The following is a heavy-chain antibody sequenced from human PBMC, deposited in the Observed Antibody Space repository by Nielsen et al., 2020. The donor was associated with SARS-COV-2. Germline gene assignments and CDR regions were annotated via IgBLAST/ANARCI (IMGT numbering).Heavy chain of an antibody. CDR3: AREGGYYDSSGYYYYYYGMDV. CDR1: GYTFTSYA. CDR2: INAGNGNP. J-gene: IGHJ6*02. V-gene: IGHV1-3*01. Sequence: ASVKVSCKASGYTFTSYAMHWLRQAPGQRLEWMGWINAGNGNPKYSQKFQGRVTITRDTSASTAYMELSSLRSEDTAVYYCAREGGYYDSSGYYYYYYGMDVWGQGTTVTVSS. D-gene: IGHD3-22*01.